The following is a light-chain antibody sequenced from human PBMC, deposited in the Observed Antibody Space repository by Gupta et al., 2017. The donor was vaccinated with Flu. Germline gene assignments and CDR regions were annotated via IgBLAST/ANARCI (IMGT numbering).Light chain of an antibody. CDR1: QSLSSW. CDR3: QQYDSYPLT. CDR2: KAS. Sequence: DIQMTPSPSTLSAYVGDRVTITCRASQSLSSWLAWYQQKPGKAPNLLIYKASNLESGVPSRFSGSGSGTEFTLTISSLQPDDFATYYCQQYDSYPLTFGDGTKVEV. V-gene: IGKV1-5*03. J-gene: IGKJ4*01.